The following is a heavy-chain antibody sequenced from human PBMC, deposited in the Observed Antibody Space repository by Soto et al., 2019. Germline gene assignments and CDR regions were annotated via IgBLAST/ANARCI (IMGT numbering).Heavy chain of an antibody. J-gene: IGHJ3*01. CDR1: GFTFDDYA. V-gene: IGHV3-9*01. CDR2: INWNRGNI. CDR3: SKDSMTTSDACDL. Sequence: EVQLVESGGGLVQPGRSLRLSCAASGFTFDDYAMHWVRQAPGKGLEWVSGINWNRGNIDYADSVKGRFTISRDNAKNSLYLNMNSLRTEDTAFYFCSKDSMTTSDACDLWGQGTMVTVSS. D-gene: IGHD4-4*01.